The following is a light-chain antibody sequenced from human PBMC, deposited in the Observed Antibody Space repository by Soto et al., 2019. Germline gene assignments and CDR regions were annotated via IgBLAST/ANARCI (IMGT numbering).Light chain of an antibody. CDR3: QQRRNWPLT. CDR2: DAS. CDR1: QSVSSY. V-gene: IGKV3-11*01. Sequence: EIVLTQSPATLSLSPGERATLSCRASQSVSSYLAWYQQKPGQAPRLLIYDASTRATGIPARFSGSGSGTDFPLTISRLEPEDFAVYYCQQRRNWPLTFGGGTKVEIK. J-gene: IGKJ4*01.